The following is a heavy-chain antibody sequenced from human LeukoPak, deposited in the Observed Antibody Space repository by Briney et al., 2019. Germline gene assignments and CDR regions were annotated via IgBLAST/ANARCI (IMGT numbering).Heavy chain of an antibody. V-gene: IGHV4-61*01. CDR1: GDSFTSVTDY. D-gene: IGHD1-1*01. CDR2: IYYSGST. Sequence: SETLSLTCTVSGDSFTSVTDYWAWIRQPPGKGLEWIGYIYYSGSTNYNPSLKSRVTISVDTSKNQFSLKLSSVTAADTAVYYCACARQERFTYFQHWGQGTLVTVSS. CDR3: ACARQERFTYFQH. J-gene: IGHJ1*01.